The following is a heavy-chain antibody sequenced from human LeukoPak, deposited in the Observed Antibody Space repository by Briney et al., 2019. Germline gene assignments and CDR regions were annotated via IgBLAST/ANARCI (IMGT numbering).Heavy chain of an antibody. D-gene: IGHD5-12*01. V-gene: IGHV4-34*01. Sequence: PSETLSLTCAVYGGSFSCYYWSWIRQPPGKGLEWIGEINHSGSTNYNPSLKSRVTISVDTSKNQFSLKLSSVTDAETAVYYCARGLSGDIVATISISGYHENWFDPWGQGTLVTVSS. CDR3: ARGLSGDIVATISISGYHENWFDP. CDR2: INHSGST. CDR1: GGSFSCYY. J-gene: IGHJ5*02.